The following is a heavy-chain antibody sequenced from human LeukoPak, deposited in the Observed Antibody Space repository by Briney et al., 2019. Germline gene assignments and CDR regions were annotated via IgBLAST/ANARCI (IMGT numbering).Heavy chain of an antibody. V-gene: IGHV4-4*02. J-gene: IGHJ5*02. D-gene: IGHD2-21*01. CDR1: GFTFSSYW. Sequence: GSLRLSCAASGFTFSSYWMSWVRQAPGKGLEWIGYIFHTGSTFYNPSLKSRVTISVDNSKNQFSLRLSSVTAADTAVYYCARELWFANAPGSWLDPWGQGALVTVSS. CDR2: IFHTGST. CDR3: ARELWFANAPGSWLDP.